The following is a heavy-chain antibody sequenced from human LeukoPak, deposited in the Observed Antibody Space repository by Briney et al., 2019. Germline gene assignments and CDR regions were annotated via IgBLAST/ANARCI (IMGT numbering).Heavy chain of an antibody. J-gene: IGHJ4*02. Sequence: ASVNVSCKASGYTFTSYSISWVRQAPGQGLEWMGLISAYNGSTNYAQKLQGRGTMTTDTSTSTAYMELKCLRPNHTAEYYCARDLFSPKDPVQLDYWGQGTLVTVSS. V-gene: IGHV1-18*01. CDR2: ISAYNGST. D-gene: IGHD1-1*01. CDR3: ARDLFSPKDPVQLDY. CDR1: GYTFTSYS.